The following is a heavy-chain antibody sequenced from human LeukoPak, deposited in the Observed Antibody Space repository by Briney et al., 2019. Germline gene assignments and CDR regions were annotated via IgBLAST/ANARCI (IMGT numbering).Heavy chain of an antibody. CDR2: IFYGGST. Sequence: SETLSLTCTVFGVSISSSNDYWGWIRQPPGKGLEWIGSIFYGGSTNYNPSFKSRVTISVDMSKNHLSLKMRSVTATDTPVYYCARHIATGDYLNYWGQGTLVTVSS. D-gene: IGHD4-17*01. J-gene: IGHJ4*02. CDR3: ARHIATGDYLNY. CDR1: GVSISSSNDY. V-gene: IGHV4-39*01.